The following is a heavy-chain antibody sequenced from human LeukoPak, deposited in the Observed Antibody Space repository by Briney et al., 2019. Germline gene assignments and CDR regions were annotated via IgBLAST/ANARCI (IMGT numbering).Heavy chain of an antibody. CDR3: ARDGRLRYFDWLIQGNWFDP. V-gene: IGHV1-46*01. D-gene: IGHD3-9*01. CDR1: GYTFTSYY. Sequence: ASVKVSCKASGYTFTSYYMHWVRQAPGQGLEWMGIVNPSGGSTSYAQEFQGRVTMTRDTSTSTVYMELSSLRSEDTAVYYCARDGRLRYFDWLIQGNWFDPWGQGTLVTVSS. J-gene: IGHJ5*02. CDR2: VNPSGGST.